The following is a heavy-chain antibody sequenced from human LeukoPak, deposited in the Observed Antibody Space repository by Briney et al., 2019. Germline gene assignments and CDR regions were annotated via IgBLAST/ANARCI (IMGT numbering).Heavy chain of an antibody. CDR3: ARANYDSSALNY. J-gene: IGHJ4*02. Sequence: PGGSLRLSCAASGFTFRSFWMHWVRQAPGRGLEYVSVISSNGGSTYYANSVKGRFTISRDNSKNTLYLQMGSLRAEDMAVYYCARANYDSSALNYWGQGTLVTVSS. CDR1: GFTFRSFW. CDR2: ISSNGGST. V-gene: IGHV3-64*01. D-gene: IGHD3-22*01.